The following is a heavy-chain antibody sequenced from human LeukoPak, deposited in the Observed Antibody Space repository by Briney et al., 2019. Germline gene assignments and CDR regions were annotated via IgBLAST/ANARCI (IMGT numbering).Heavy chain of an antibody. Sequence: SETLSLTCAVYGGSFSGYYWSWIRQPPGKGLEWIGEINHSGSTNYNPSLKSRVTISVDTSKNQFSLKLSSVTAADTAVYYCARGFTIFGVVITHYCYGMDVWGQGTTVTVSS. D-gene: IGHD3-3*01. CDR1: GGSFSGYY. J-gene: IGHJ6*02. V-gene: IGHV4-34*01. CDR2: INHSGST. CDR3: ARGFTIFGVVITHYCYGMDV.